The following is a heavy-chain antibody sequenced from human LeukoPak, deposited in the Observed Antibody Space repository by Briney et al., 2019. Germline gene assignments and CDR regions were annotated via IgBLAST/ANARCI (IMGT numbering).Heavy chain of an antibody. CDR1: GFIFNHYG. J-gene: IGHJ4*02. CDR2: ISYDGNNS. Sequence: GRSLTLSCAATGFIFNHYGMHWFRHAPGKGVECVAVISYDGNNSYYADSVRGRFTISRDDSGSTVYLQMNSLRPEDTGVYYCARDAQRGFDYSNSLKYWGQGSPVTVST. D-gene: IGHD4-11*01. V-gene: IGHV3-33*01. CDR3: ARDAQRGFDYSNSLKY.